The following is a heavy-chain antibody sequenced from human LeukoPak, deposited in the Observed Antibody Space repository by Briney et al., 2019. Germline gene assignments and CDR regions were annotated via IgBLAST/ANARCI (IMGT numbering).Heavy chain of an antibody. CDR3: ARHSPLYYYGSGRPSAYFDY. D-gene: IGHD3-10*01. V-gene: IGHV4-34*01. CDR1: GFTFSDYY. J-gene: IGHJ4*02. CDR2: INHSGST. Sequence: GSLRLSCAASGFTFSDYYMSWIRQPPGKGLEWIGEINHSGSTNYNPSLKSRVTISVDTSKNQFSLKLSSVTAADTAVYYCARHSPLYYYGSGRPSAYFDYWGQGTLVTVSS.